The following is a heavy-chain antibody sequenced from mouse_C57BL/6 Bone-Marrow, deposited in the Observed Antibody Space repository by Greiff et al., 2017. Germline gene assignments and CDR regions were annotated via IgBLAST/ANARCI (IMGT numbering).Heavy chain of an antibody. D-gene: IGHD4-1*01. CDR2: ILPGSGST. CDR1: GYTFTGYW. CDR3: ERGGGTGAGAMDY. V-gene: IGHV1-9*01. Sequence: QVQLQQSGAELMKPGASVKLSCKATGYTFTGYWIEWVKQRPGHGLEWIGEILPGSGSTNYNEKFKGKATFTADTSSNTAYMQLSSLATEDSASDYCERGGGTGAGAMDYWGQGTSVTVSS. J-gene: IGHJ4*01.